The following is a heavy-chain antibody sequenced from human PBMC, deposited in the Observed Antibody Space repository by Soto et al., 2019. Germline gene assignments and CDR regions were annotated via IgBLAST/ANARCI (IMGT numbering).Heavy chain of an antibody. CDR1: GFTSSSYG. CDR3: AGEGPMDY. V-gene: IGHV3-33*01. Sequence: QVQLVESGGGVVQPGRSLRLSCAASGFTSSSYGMHWVRQAPGKGLEWVAVIWYDGSNKYYADSVKGRFTISRDNSKNTLYLQMNSLRAEDTAVYSCAGEGPMDYWGEGTLVTVSS. CDR2: IWYDGSNK. J-gene: IGHJ4*02.